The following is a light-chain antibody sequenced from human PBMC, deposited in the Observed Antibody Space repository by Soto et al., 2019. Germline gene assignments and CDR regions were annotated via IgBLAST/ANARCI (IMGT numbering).Light chain of an antibody. Sequence: EVVMTQSPATLSVVPGERATLSCRASQSISSNLAGYQHKPGQAPMLPTYVASTMATGIPARFSGSGSGTEFTLYLSSLQSEDFAVYYCQQYNEWPRTLTFGGGTKVDIK. CDR2: VAS. CDR3: QQYNEWPRTLT. CDR1: QSISSN. J-gene: IGKJ4*01. V-gene: IGKV3-15*01.